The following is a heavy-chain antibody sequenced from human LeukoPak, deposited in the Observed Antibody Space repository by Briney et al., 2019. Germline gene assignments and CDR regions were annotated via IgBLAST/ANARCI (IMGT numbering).Heavy chain of an antibody. CDR1: GFIFSNYG. J-gene: IGHJ4*02. CDR2: ISYDGSNK. Sequence: PGGSLRLSCAASGFIFSNYGMHWVRQAPGKGLEWVAVISYDGSNKYYADSVKGRFTISRDNSKNTVLLQMDSLRAEDTAIYYCTNRSGVYSDNSGFFDYWGQGSLVTVSS. D-gene: IGHD1-26*01. CDR3: TNRSGVYSDNSGFFDY. V-gene: IGHV3-30*18.